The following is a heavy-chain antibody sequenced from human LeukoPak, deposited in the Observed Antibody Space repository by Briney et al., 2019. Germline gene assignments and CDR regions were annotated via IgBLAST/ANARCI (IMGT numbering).Heavy chain of an antibody. Sequence: GGSLRLSCAASGFTFSSYWMSWVRQAPGKGLEWVANIKQDGSEKYYVDSVKGRFTISRDDAKNSLYLQMNSLRVDDTAVYYCAKERSSGLHDAFDIWGQGTMVTVST. CDR2: IKQDGSEK. J-gene: IGHJ3*02. D-gene: IGHD6-6*01. CDR1: GFTFSSYW. V-gene: IGHV3-7*03. CDR3: AKERSSGLHDAFDI.